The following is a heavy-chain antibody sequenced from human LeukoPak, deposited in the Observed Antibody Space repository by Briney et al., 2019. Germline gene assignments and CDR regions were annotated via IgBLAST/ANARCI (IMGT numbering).Heavy chain of an antibody. J-gene: IGHJ4*02. CDR3: ARETYYDTSGLDY. CDR1: GFTFSSYS. CDR2: ISSSSSYK. D-gene: IGHD3-22*01. V-gene: IGHV3-21*01. Sequence: PGGSLRLSCAASGFTFSSYSMNWVRQAPGKGLEWVSSISSSSSYKSYADSVKGRFTISRDNAKNSLYLQMNGLRAEDTAVYYCARETYYDTSGLDYWGQGTLVTVSS.